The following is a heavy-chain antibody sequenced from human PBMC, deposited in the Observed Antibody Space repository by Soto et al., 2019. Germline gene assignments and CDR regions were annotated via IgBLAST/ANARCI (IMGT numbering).Heavy chain of an antibody. Sequence: QLRVQESGPGLVKPSETLSLTCSVTGVSMSGGNYFWGWIRQPPEKALEWIGSIYSSGRTIYNPSLKSRVTTSVDTSMTPFSLNLTSVTAADTALYFCARHSQGRDYYGYSNWFDPWGQGTLVTVSS. CDR1: GVSMSGGNYF. V-gene: IGHV4-39*01. J-gene: IGHJ5*02. D-gene: IGHD2-21*02. CDR2: IYSSGRT. CDR3: ARHSQGRDYYGYSNWFDP.